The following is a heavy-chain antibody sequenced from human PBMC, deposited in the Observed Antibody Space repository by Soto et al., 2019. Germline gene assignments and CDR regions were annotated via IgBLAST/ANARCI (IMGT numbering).Heavy chain of an antibody. CDR3: ARALDFWSAYFDY. CDR1: GFIFSTYG. Sequence: PGGSLRLSCAASGFIFSTYGMHWVRQAPGKGLEWVAVIWYDGSNKYYADSVKGRFTISRDNSKNTLYLQMNSLRTEDTAVYYCARALDFWSAYFDYWGQGSLVTVSS. J-gene: IGHJ4*02. D-gene: IGHD3-3*01. V-gene: IGHV3-33*01. CDR2: IWYDGSNK.